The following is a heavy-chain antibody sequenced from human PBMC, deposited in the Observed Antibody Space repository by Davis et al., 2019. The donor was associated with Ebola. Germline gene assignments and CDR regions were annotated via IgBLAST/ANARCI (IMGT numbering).Heavy chain of an antibody. J-gene: IGHJ6*02. CDR3: AREGTAAGMDV. Sequence: GESLKISCAASGFTFSGSSMNWVRRAPGKGLEWVSHISVGTGAIEYADSVKGRFTMSRDNAKNSLYLQMNSLRAEDTAVYYCAREGTAAGMDVWGQGTTVTVSS. V-gene: IGHV3-48*01. D-gene: IGHD6-13*01. CDR2: ISVGTGAI. CDR1: GFTFSGSS.